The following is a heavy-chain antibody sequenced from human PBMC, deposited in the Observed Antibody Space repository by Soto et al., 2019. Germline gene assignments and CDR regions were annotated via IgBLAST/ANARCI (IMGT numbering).Heavy chain of an antibody. CDR2: ISGSGGST. D-gene: IGHD5-12*01. J-gene: IGHJ4*02. CDR3: AKVGWLQPTYYFDY. Sequence: GGSLRLSCAASGFTFSSYAMSWVRQAPGKGLEWVSAISGSGGSTYYADSVKGRFTISTDNSKNTLYLQMNSLRAEDTAVYYCAKVGWLQPTYYFDYWGQGTLVTVSS. CDR1: GFTFSSYA. V-gene: IGHV3-23*01.